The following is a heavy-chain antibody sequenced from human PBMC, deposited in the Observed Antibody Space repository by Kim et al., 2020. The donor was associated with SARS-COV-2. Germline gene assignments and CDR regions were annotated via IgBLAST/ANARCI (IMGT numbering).Heavy chain of an antibody. CDR1: GFTFGNYA. D-gene: IGHD5-12*01. V-gene: IGHV3-23*01. J-gene: IGHJ4*01. CDR3: SKRALDGYNSPNHY. Sequence: GGSLRLSCAASGFTFGNYAMNWVRQAPGEGLEWVAGISGNADRTDYAYSVRGRFTISRDNSKNMVFLQMSSLRAEDTAIYYCSKRALDGYNSPNHYWGQGTLVTVSS. CDR2: ISGNADRT.